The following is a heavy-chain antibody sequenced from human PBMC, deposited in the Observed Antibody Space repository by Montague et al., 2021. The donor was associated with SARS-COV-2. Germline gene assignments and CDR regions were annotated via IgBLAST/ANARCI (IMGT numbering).Heavy chain of an antibody. CDR1: GGSLSTYY. V-gene: IGHV4-59*08. CDR3: ARNAYNHYGLDV. J-gene: IGHJ6*02. CDR2: IYDSGTT. Sequence: SETLSLTCSVSGGSLSTYYWSWIRQPPGKGLEWIGYIYDSGTTRXXPSXRSRATISLDLSKNQFSLDLNSVTAADTAVYYCARNAYNHYGLDVWGQGTTVTVSS.